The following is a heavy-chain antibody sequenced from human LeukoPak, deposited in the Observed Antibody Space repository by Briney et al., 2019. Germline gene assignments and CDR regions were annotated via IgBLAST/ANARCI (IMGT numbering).Heavy chain of an antibody. CDR1: GFTFDDYA. CDR3: ARVDTAGYSSGWPFDY. J-gene: IGHJ4*02. CDR2: ISWNSGSI. Sequence: GGSLRLSCAASGFTFDDYAMHWVRQAPGKGLEWVSGISWNSGSIGYADSVKGRFTLSRDNAKNTLYLQMNSLRAEDTAVYYCARVDTAGYSSGWPFDYWGQGTLVTVSS. V-gene: IGHV3-9*01. D-gene: IGHD6-19*01.